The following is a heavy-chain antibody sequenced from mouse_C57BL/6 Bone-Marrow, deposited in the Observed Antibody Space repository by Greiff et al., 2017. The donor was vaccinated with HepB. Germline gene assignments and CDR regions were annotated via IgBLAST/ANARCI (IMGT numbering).Heavy chain of an antibody. CDR1: GYSITSGYY. J-gene: IGHJ3*01. Sequence: EVKLQESGPGLVKPSQSLSLTCSVTGYSITSGYYWNWIRQLPGNKLEWMGYISYDGSNNYNPSLKNRISITRDTSKNQFFLKLNSVTTEDTATYYCARYDPAWFAYWGQGTLVTVSA. CDR2: ISYDGSN. V-gene: IGHV3-6*01. D-gene: IGHD2-3*01. CDR3: ARYDPAWFAY.